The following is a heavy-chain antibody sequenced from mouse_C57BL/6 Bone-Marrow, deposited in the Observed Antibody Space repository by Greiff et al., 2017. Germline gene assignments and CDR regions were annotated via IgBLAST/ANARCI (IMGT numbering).Heavy chain of an antibody. J-gene: IGHJ4*01. CDR1: GFTFKDYY. CDR2: IDPESGST. V-gene: IGHV14-4*01. D-gene: IGHD3-1*01. CDR3: TTVLGGKAMDY. Sequence: VQLQQSGAELVRPGASVKLSCTASGFTFKDYYMHWVKQRPEQGLEWIGWIDPESGSTEYASKFQGKATITVATSSNTAYLQLSSLTSEGTAVYYCTTVLGGKAMDYWGQGTSVTVSS.